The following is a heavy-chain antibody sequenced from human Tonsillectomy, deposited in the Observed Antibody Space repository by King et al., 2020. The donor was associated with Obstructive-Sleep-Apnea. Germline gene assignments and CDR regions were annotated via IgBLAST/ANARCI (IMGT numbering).Heavy chain of an antibody. Sequence: QLVQSGGGLVQPGGSLRLSCAASGFSFSSYAMSWVRQAPGKGLEWVSVISGCGGSTNYADSVKGRFTISRDNSKNTLYLQMNTLRADDTAGYYCAKDRRTIRRGIWYQIAFDYWGPGTLVTVSP. J-gene: IGHJ4*02. V-gene: IGHV3-23*04. D-gene: IGHD6-13*01. CDR1: GFSFSSYA. CDR2: ISGCGGST. CDR3: AKDRRTIRRGIWYQIAFDY.